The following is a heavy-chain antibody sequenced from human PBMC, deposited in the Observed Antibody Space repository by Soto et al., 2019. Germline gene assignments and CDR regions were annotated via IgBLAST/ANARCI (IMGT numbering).Heavy chain of an antibody. CDR3: ASTVSDYIWGSYRFPFAP. D-gene: IGHD3-16*02. CDR2: IYYSGST. CDR1: GGSISSSSYY. Sequence: SETLSLTCTVSGGSISSSSYYWGWIRQPPGKGLEWIGYIYYSGSTNYNPSLKSRVTISVDTSKNQFSLKLSSVTAADTAVYYCASTVSDYIWGSYRFPFAPGGQGTLVTVSS. V-gene: IGHV4-61*05. J-gene: IGHJ5*02.